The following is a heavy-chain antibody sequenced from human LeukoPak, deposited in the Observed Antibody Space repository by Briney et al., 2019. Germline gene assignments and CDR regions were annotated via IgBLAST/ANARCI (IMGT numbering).Heavy chain of an antibody. CDR3: ARVRGGDYPSDY. D-gene: IGHD2-21*02. CDR1: GYTFTSYA. CDR2: INAGNGST. Sequence: GASVKVSCKASGYTFTSYAMHWVRQAPGQRLEWMGWINAGNGSTKYSQKFQGRVTITRDTSASTAYMELSSLRSEDTAVYYCARVRGGDYPSDYWGQGTLVTVSS. J-gene: IGHJ4*02. V-gene: IGHV1-3*01.